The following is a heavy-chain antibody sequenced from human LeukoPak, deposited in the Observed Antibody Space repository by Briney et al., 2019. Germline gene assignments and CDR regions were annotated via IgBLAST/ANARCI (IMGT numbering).Heavy chain of an antibody. Sequence: SGGSLRLSCAASGFTFSSYEMNWVRQAPGKGLEWVSYISSSGSTIYYADSVKGRFTTSRDNAKNSLYLQMNSLRAEDTALYYCAKSSGNYLNYYYYMDVWGKGTTVTISS. V-gene: IGHV3-48*03. CDR2: ISSSGSTI. CDR3: AKSSGNYLNYYYYMDV. J-gene: IGHJ6*03. D-gene: IGHD3-10*01. CDR1: GFTFSSYE.